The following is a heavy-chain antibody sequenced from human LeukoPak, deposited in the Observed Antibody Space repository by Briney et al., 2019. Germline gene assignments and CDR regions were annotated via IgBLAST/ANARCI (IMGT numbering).Heavy chain of an antibody. J-gene: IGHJ4*02. V-gene: IGHV3-48*04. CDR1: GFTFSSYR. D-gene: IGHD2-8*02. CDR3: ARVTGHVLDY. Sequence: GGSLRLSCAASGFTFSSYRVSWVRQAPGKGLEWVSYISGSGSTIYYADSVKGRFSISRDNAKNSVYLQMNSLRAEETAVYFCARVTGHVLDYWGQGSLVAVSS. CDR2: ISGSGSTI.